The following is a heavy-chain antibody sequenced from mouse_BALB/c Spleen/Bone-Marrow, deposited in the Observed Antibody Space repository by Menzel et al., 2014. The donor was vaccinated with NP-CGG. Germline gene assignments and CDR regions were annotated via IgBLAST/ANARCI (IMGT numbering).Heavy chain of an antibody. D-gene: IGHD2-1*01. V-gene: IGHV1-82*01. CDR1: GYAFSSSW. J-gene: IGHJ4*01. CDR3: ARFRWGNYREGAMDY. Sequence: VQPQQSGPELVKPGASVKISCKASGYAFSSSWMNWVKQRPGQGLEWIGRIYPGDGDTNYNGKFKGKATLTADKSSSTAYMQLSSLTSVDSAVYFCARFRWGNYREGAMDYWGQGTSVTVSS. CDR2: IYPGDGDT.